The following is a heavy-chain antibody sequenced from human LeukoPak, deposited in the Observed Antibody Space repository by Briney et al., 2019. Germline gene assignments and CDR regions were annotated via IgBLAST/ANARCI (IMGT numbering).Heavy chain of an antibody. J-gene: IGHJ4*02. CDR3: LRQGVGSPPR. V-gene: IGHV3-53*04. D-gene: IGHD1-26*01. Sequence: GGSLRLPCAASGFTVTGNDMSWVRQAPGKGLEWVSLIHAGGSGSAYYADSVKGRFTGSRHDSKNTLYLQMNSLKPDDTAVYYCLRQGVGSPPRWGQGTLVTVSS. CDR2: IHAGGSGSA. CDR1: GFTVTGND.